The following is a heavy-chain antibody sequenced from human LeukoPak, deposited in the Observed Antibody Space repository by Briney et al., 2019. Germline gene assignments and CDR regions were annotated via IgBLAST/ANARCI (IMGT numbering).Heavy chain of an antibody. D-gene: IGHD3-22*01. J-gene: IGHJ3*02. CDR2: IHIDGET. V-gene: IGHV3-66*01. Sequence: GGSLRLSCVASEFTVSTNYMSWVRQAPGKGLQWVSIIHIDGETHYADSVKGRFTMSRDNSKNTVYLQMHSLRSEGTAVYYCARDGLDSSGPVAFDIWGQGTMVTVAS. CDR1: EFTVSTNY. CDR3: ARDGLDSSGPVAFDI.